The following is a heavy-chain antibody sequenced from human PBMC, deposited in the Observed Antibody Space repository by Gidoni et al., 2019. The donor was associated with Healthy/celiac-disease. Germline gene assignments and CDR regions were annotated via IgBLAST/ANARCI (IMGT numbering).Heavy chain of an antibody. Sequence: QLQLQESGPGLVKPSETLSLSCTVTGGSISSTSYYWGWIRQPPGRGLEWIGGIYYSGSTYYNPSLESRVTISVDTSKNQFSMKLSSVTAADTAVYYCARQGDGRGRFDPWGHG. CDR2: IYYSGST. J-gene: IGHJ5*02. CDR3: ARQGDGRGRFDP. CDR1: GGSISSTSYY. D-gene: IGHD2-15*01. V-gene: IGHV4-39*01.